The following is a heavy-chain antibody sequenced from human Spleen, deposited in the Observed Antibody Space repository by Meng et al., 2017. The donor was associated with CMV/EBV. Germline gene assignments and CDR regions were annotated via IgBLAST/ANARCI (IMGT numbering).Heavy chain of an antibody. CDR1: GGTFSTDA. Sequence: KAAGGTFSTDASNGVRQAPGKVLEWMGTINPMSETAIYTQKVRGRVTITADESTTTAHMEISGLTSEDTAVYYCATDGPGGGSYCLYWGQGTLVTVSS. V-gene: IGHV1-69*11. CDR3: ATDGPGGGSYCLY. J-gene: IGHJ4*02. CDR2: INPMSETA. D-gene: IGHD3-10*01.